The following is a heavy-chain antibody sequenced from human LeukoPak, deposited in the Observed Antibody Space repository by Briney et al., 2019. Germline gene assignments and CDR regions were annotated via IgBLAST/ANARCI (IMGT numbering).Heavy chain of an antibody. Sequence: ASVRVSSKASGYTFTNYYIHWVRQAPGHGLEWMGWINPNRGDTNYAQKFQGRVTITRDTSTSTAFMELTRLTSADTAVYYCTRDLLGFATTPLSDWGQGTLVTVSS. CDR2: INPNRGDT. J-gene: IGHJ4*02. CDR3: TRDLLGFATTPLSD. V-gene: IGHV1-2*02. CDR1: GYTFTNYY. D-gene: IGHD4-17*01.